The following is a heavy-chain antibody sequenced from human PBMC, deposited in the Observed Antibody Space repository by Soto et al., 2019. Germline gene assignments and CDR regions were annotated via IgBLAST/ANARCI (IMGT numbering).Heavy chain of an antibody. CDR1: GYTFTNYG. Sequence: GASVKVSCKASGYTFTNYGVTWVRQAPGQGLEWMGWISAYTDNPNYAQKFQGRVTMTIDTSTTTAYMDLRSLTSDDTAVYYCARVIPGAEAWFGPWGQVTLFTVSS. V-gene: IGHV1-18*01. CDR2: ISAYTDNP. J-gene: IGHJ5*02. D-gene: IGHD2-2*01. CDR3: ARVIPGAEAWFGP.